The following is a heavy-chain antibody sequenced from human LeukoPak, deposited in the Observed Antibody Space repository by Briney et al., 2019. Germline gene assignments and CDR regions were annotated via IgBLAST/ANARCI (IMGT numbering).Heavy chain of an antibody. CDR2: ISGSGGST. Sequence: PGGSLRLSCAASGLTFSSYAMSWVRQAPGKGLEWVSAISGSGGSTYYADSVKGRFTISRDNSKNTLYLQMNSLRAEDTAVYYCAKAALYYYDSSGFDYWGQGTLVTVSS. J-gene: IGHJ4*02. V-gene: IGHV3-23*01. D-gene: IGHD3-22*01. CDR3: AKAALYYYDSSGFDY. CDR1: GLTFSSYA.